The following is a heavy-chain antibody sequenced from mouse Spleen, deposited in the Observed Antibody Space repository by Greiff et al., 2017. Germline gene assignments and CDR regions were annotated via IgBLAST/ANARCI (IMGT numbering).Heavy chain of an antibody. J-gene: IGHJ2*01. V-gene: IGHV1-54*01. CDR2: INPGSGGT. Sequence: SGAELVRPGTSVKVSCKASGYAFPNYLIEGVKQRPGQGLEWIGVINPGSGGTNYNEKFKGKATLTADKSSSTAYMQLSSLTSEDSAVYFCARSAYWGGNYLDYWGQGTTLTVSS. CDR1: GYAFPNYL. CDR3: ARSAYWGGNYLDY. D-gene: IGHD4-1*01.